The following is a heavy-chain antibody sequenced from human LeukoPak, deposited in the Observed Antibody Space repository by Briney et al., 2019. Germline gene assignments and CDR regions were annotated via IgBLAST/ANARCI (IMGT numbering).Heavy chain of an antibody. V-gene: IGHV1-2*02. Sequence: ASVKVSCKASGYTFTGYYMHWVRQAPGQGLEWMGWINPNSGGTNYAQKFQGRVTMTRDTSISTAYMELSRLRSDDTAVYYCARSYYDSSGYPPEYFDYWGQGTLVTVSS. CDR3: ARSYYDSSGYPPEYFDY. J-gene: IGHJ4*02. D-gene: IGHD3-22*01. CDR1: GYTFTGYY. CDR2: INPNSGGT.